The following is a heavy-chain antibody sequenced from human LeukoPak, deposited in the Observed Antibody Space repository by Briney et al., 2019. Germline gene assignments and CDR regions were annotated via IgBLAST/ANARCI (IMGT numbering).Heavy chain of an antibody. CDR2: IIPIFGTA. Sequence: SVNVSYKASGGTFSSYAISWVRQAPGQGLEWMGGIIPIFGTANYEKKFQGRVTITTDESTSTAYMELSSLRSEDTAVYYCARDHRDYYDSSGYYSFDYWGQGTLVTVSS. D-gene: IGHD3-22*01. J-gene: IGHJ4*02. CDR3: ARDHRDYYDSSGYYSFDY. CDR1: GGTFSSYA. V-gene: IGHV1-69*05.